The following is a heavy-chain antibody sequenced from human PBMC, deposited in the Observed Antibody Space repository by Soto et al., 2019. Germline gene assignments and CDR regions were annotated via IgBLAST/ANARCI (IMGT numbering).Heavy chain of an antibody. CDR3: ARHKPAADAFDI. J-gene: IGHJ3*02. CDR2: IYYTGST. CDR1: GGSISSFY. D-gene: IGHD6-13*01. Sequence: SETLSLTCSVSGGSISSFYWSWIRQPPGKGLEWIGYIYYTGSTSYNPSLKSRVAIAVDTSNNQFSLRLRSVTGADTAVYYCARHKPAADAFDIGGQGTMVTVSS. V-gene: IGHV4-59*08.